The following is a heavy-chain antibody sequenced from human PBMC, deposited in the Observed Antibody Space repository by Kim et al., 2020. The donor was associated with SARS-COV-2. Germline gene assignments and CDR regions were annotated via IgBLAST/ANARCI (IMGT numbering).Heavy chain of an antibody. D-gene: IGHD3-22*01. V-gene: IGHV3-30*04. CDR3: ARDCGNYYDSSGYGPIDD. CDR2: ISYDGSKK. Sequence: GGSLRLSCAASGFTFSTYTMHWVRQGPGKGLEWVAVISYDGSKKYYLYSVKGRFTISRDDSKNTLYLQMNSLRAEDTAVYYCARDCGNYYDSSGYGPIDDWGQGTLVTVSS. J-gene: IGHJ4*02. CDR1: GFTFSTYT.